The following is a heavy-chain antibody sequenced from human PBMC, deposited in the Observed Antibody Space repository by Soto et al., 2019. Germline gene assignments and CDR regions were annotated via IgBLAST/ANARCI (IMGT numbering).Heavy chain of an antibody. CDR1: GYTFTSYA. CDR3: AKDRGGVIVMGYMDV. D-gene: IGHD3-16*02. Sequence: QVPLVQSGAEVKKPGASVKVSCKASGYTFTSYAMHWVRQAPGQRLEWMGWINAGNGNTKYSQKFQGRVTITRDTSASTAYMELSSLRSENTAVYYCAKDRGGVIVMGYMDVWGKGTTVTVSS. CDR2: INAGNGNT. V-gene: IGHV1-3*01. J-gene: IGHJ6*04.